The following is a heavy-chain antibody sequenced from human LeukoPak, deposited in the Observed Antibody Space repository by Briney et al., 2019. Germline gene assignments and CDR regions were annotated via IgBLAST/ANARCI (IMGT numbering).Heavy chain of an antibody. J-gene: IGHJ4*02. Sequence: QTLSLTCAISGDSVSNNIIAWNWIRQSPSRGLEWLGRTPYRSKWYNDYAVSVKSRITINPDTFKNQFSLQLNFVTPEDTAVYYCAREVAGTYAFDYWGQGTLVTVSS. CDR2: TPYRSKWYN. D-gene: IGHD6-19*01. CDR3: AREVAGTYAFDY. V-gene: IGHV6-1*01. CDR1: GDSVSNNIIA.